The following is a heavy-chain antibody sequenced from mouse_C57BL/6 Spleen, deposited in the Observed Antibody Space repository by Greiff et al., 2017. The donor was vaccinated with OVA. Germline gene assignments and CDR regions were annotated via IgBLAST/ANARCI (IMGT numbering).Heavy chain of an antibody. CDR2: ISNGGGST. D-gene: IGHD1-1*01. V-gene: IGHV5-12*01. J-gene: IGHJ4*01. CDR1: GFTFSDYY. Sequence: EVQLVESGGGLVQPGGSLKLSCAASGFTFSDYYMYWVRQTPEKRLEWVAYISNGGGSTYYPDTVKGRFTIARDNAKNTLYLQMSRLKSEDTAMYYCARIYGSSYAMDYWGQGTSVTVSS. CDR3: ARIYGSSYAMDY.